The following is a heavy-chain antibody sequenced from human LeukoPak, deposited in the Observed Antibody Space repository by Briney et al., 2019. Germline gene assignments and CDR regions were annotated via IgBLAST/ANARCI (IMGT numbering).Heavy chain of an antibody. CDR1: GGSISSYY. D-gene: IGHD6-6*01. V-gene: IGHV4-4*07. CDR3: ARFSSSSGPEYWYFDL. CDR2: IYTSVST. Sequence: SETLSLTCTVSGGSISSYYWSWIRQPAGKGLEWIGRIYTSVSTKYNPSLRSRVTISLDTSKNQFSLEMDSVTAADTAMYYAARFSSSSGPEYWYFDLWGRGTLVTVSS. J-gene: IGHJ2*01.